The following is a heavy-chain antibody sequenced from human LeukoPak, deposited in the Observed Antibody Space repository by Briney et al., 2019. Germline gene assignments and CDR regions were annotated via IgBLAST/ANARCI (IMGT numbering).Heavy chain of an antibody. D-gene: IGHD4-11*01. V-gene: IGHV4-39*01. CDR1: GGSISSSSYY. CDR3: ARLDYSNYLGYYYYYMDV. J-gene: IGHJ6*03. Sequence: SETLSLTCTVSGGSISSSSYYWGWIRQPPGKGLEWIVSIYYSGSTYYNPSLKSRVTISVDTAKNQFSLKLSSVTAADTAVYYCARLDYSNYLGYYYYYMDVWGKGTTVTVSS. CDR2: IYYSGST.